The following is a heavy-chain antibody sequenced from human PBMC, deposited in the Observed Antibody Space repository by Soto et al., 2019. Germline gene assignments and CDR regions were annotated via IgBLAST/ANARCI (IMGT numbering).Heavy chain of an antibody. J-gene: IGHJ4*02. CDR3: ARRGEPNGWNRFGADKYYFDF. D-gene: IGHD1-1*01. V-gene: IGHV1-8*01. CDR2: MNPNTGNS. CDR1: GYTFTSYD. Sequence: ASVKVSCKAFGYTFTSYDIYWVRQATGQGLEWMGWMNPNTGNSAYAQKFQGRVTVTSDTSITTVHMELSSLRSEDTAVYYCARRGEPNGWNRFGADKYYFDFWGQGTLATVSS.